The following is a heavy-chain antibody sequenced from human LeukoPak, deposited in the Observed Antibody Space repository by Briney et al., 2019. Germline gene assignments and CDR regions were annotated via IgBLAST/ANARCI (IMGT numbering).Heavy chain of an antibody. CDR1: GGSISSYY. V-gene: IGHV4-59*01. CDR3: ARAMSTFGGVRNYFDS. Sequence: SETLSLTCTVSGGSISSYYWSWIRQPPGKGLEWIGYIYYSGSTNYNPSLKSRVTISVDTSKNQFSLKLSSVTAADTAVYYCARAMSTFGGVRNYFDSWGQGTLVTVSS. J-gene: IGHJ4*02. D-gene: IGHD3-16*01. CDR2: IYYSGST.